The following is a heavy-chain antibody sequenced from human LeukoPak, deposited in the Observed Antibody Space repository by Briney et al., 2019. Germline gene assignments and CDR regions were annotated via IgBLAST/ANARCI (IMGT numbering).Heavy chain of an antibody. V-gene: IGHV1-46*01. CDR2: INPSGGST. Sequence: ASVKVSCKAPGYTFTSYYMHWVRQAPGQGLEWMGIINPSGGSTSYAQKFQGRVTMTRDTSTSTVYMELSSLRSEDTAAYYCARGHRIAARPGWFDPWGQGTLVTVSS. CDR3: ARGHRIAARPGWFDP. J-gene: IGHJ5*02. CDR1: GYTFTSYY. D-gene: IGHD6-6*01.